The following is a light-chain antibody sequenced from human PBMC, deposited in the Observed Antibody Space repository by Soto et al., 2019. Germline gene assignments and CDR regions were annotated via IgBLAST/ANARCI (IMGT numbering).Light chain of an antibody. CDR1: SGHNSYP. Sequence: QLVLTQPPSASASLGASVKLTCTLSSGHNSYPIAWHQQQPEKGPRYLMKLNSDGSHSKGDGIPDRFSGSSSGAERYLTISSLQSEDEAHYYCQTWSTDIRVFGGGTKLTVL. J-gene: IGLJ3*02. CDR2: LNSDGSH. V-gene: IGLV4-69*01. CDR3: QTWSTDIRV.